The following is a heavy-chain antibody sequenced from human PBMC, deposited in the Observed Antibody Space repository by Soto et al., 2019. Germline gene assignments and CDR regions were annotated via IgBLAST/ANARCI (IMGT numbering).Heavy chain of an antibody. Sequence: GGSLRLSCAASGFTFSSYAMSWVRQAPGKGLEWVSAISGSGGSTYYADSVKGRFTISRDNSKNTLYLQMNSLRAEDTAVYYCAKDPGSGSYYARYYYYGMDVWGQGTTVTVSS. V-gene: IGHV3-23*01. J-gene: IGHJ6*02. CDR3: AKDPGSGSYYARYYYYGMDV. CDR2: ISGSGGST. CDR1: GFTFSSYA. D-gene: IGHD1-26*01.